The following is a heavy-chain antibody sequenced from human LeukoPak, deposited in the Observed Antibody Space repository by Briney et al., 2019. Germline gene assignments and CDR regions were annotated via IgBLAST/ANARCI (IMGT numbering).Heavy chain of an antibody. CDR3: ARLVPGGPPDQTDS. J-gene: IGHJ4*02. Sequence: ASVKVSCKASGYTFTGYYMHWVRQAPGQGLEWMGWINPNSGGTNYAQKFQGRVTMTRDTSISTAYMELSRLRSDDTAVYYRARLVPGGPPDQTDSWGQGTLVTVSS. CDR2: INPNSGGT. CDR1: GYTFTGYY. V-gene: IGHV1-2*02. D-gene: IGHD1-14*01.